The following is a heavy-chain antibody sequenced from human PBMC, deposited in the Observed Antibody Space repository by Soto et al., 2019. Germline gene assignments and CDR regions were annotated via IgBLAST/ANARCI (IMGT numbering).Heavy chain of an antibody. CDR2: IIPIFGTA. Sequence: QVQLVQSGAEVKKPGSSVKVSCKASGGTFSSYAISWVRQAPGQGLEWMGGIIPIFGTANYAQKFQGRVTITAEESTSTAYMELSSLRSEDTAVYYCARDMGYYYDSSGYYYGNWFDPWGQGTLVTVSS. CDR3: ARDMGYYYDSSGYYYGNWFDP. CDR1: GGTFSSYA. J-gene: IGHJ5*02. V-gene: IGHV1-69*01. D-gene: IGHD3-22*01.